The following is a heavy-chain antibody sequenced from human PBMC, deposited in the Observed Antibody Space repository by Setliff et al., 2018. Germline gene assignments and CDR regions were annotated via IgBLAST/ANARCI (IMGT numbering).Heavy chain of an antibody. CDR3: ARGYGSGSYPYYYGMDV. J-gene: IGHJ6*02. Sequence: SETLSLTCTISGYSISSGYYWGWIRQPPGKGLEWIGSIYHSGSTYYNPSLKRRVTISVDTSKNQFSLKLSSVTAADTAVYYCARGYGSGSYPYYYGMDVWGQGTTVTVSS. V-gene: IGHV4-38-2*02. CDR2: IYHSGST. D-gene: IGHD3-10*01. CDR1: GYSISSGYY.